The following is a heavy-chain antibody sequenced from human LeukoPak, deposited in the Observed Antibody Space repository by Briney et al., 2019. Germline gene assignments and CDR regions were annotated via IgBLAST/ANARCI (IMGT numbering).Heavy chain of an antibody. D-gene: IGHD2-15*01. Sequence: SETLSLTCTVSGGSISSGSYYWSWIRQPAGKGLEWIGRIYTSGSTNYNPSLKSRVTISVDTSKNQFSLKLSSVTAADTAVYYCAREDIVVVVAATSFFDYWGQGTLVTVSS. CDR3: AREDIVVVVAATSFFDY. J-gene: IGHJ4*02. CDR2: IYTSGST. CDR1: GGSISSGSYY. V-gene: IGHV4-61*02.